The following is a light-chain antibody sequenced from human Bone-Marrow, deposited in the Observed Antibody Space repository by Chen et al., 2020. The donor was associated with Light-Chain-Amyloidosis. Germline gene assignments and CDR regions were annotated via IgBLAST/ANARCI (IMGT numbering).Light chain of an antibody. CDR1: SSDIGGYNY. J-gene: IGLJ2*01. V-gene: IGLV2-14*03. Sequence: QSALTQPASVSGSPGQSITIPCTGTSSDIGGYNYVFWYQQHPGRAPKLMIYDVTNRPSGVSNRFSGSKSGNTASLTISGLQAEDEADYYCSSYTTTSAPLIFGGGTKLTVL. CDR2: DVT. CDR3: SSYTTTSAPLI.